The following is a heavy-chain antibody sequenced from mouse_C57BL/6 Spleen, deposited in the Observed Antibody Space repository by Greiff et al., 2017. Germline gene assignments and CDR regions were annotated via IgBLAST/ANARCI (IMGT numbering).Heavy chain of an antibody. CDR1: GYTFTASD. Sequence: QVQLKQSGAELVRPGASVTLSCTASGYTFTASDLHWVQQTPVHGLEWIGAIDPETGGTAYNQQFKGKAILTADKSSSTAYMALRSLTSEDSAVYYCTRSSGSVANWGQGTLVTVSA. J-gene: IGHJ3*01. D-gene: IGHD3-2*02. V-gene: IGHV1-15*01. CDR2: IDPETGGT. CDR3: TRSSGSVAN.